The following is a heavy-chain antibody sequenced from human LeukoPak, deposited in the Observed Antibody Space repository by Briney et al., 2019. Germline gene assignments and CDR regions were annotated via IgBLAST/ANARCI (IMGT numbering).Heavy chain of an antibody. CDR2: INSDGSST. Sequence: GGSLRLSCAASGFSFSSTWMHWVRQAPGKGLVWVSRINSDGSSTSYADSVKGRFTISRDNAKNTLFLQMNSLRAEDTAVYFCARLLNDYGDFTFQHWGQGTLVTVSS. CDR1: GFSFSSTW. V-gene: IGHV3-74*01. J-gene: IGHJ1*01. CDR3: ARLLNDYGDFTFQH. D-gene: IGHD4-17*01.